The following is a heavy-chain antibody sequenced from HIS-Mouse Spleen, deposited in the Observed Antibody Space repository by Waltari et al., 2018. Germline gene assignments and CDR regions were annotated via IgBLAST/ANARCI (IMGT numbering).Heavy chain of an antibody. CDR1: GFTFGSYA. D-gene: IGHD6-19*01. V-gene: IGHV3-30-3*01. CDR2: ISYDGSNK. CDR3: ARVNGIAVAGTDAFDI. Sequence: QVQLVESGGGVVQPGRSLRLSCAASGFTFGSYAVHWVRQAPGKGLEWVAVISYDGSNKYYADSVKGRFTISRDNSKNTLYLQMNSLRAEDTAVYYCARVNGIAVAGTDAFDIWGQGTMVTVSS. J-gene: IGHJ3*02.